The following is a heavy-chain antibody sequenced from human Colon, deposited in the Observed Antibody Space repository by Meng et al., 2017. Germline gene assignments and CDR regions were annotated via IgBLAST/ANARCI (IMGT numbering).Heavy chain of an antibody. CDR1: SGPISSSNW. V-gene: IGHV4-4*02. CDR3: VRQGMTSYSWGY. Sequence: QVQLPESGPGLGKPSGTLSLTCAVSSGPISSSNWWSWVRQPPGKGLEWIGEISQSGTTYYNPSLKSRVTITGDWSKNQFSLNLNSVTAADTALYYCVRQGMTSYSWGYWGQGTLVTVSS. D-gene: IGHD3-9*01. CDR2: ISQSGTT. J-gene: IGHJ4*02.